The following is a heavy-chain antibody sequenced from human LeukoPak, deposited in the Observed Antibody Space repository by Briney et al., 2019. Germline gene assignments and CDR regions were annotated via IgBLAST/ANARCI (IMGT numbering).Heavy chain of an antibody. D-gene: IGHD2-2*01. J-gene: IGHJ4*02. CDR1: GFTFSSYS. CDR2: ISSSSSYI. CDR3: ARVWCSSTSCQYDDY. V-gene: IGHV3-21*01. Sequence: PGGSLRLSCAASGFTFSSYSMNWVRQAPGKGLEWVSSISSSSSYIYYADSVKGRFTISRDNAKNSLYLQMNSLRAEDTAVYYCARVWCSSTSCQYDDYWGQGTLATVSS.